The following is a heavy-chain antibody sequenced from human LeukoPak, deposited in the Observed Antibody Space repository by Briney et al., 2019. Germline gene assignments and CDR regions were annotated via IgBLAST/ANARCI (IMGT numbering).Heavy chain of an antibody. Sequence: PGGSLRLSCAVSGFTVSSYFMSWVRQAPGKGLEWVSGISNNGGSTYYADSVKGRFTISRDNSKNTLYLQINSLSAEDTAVYYCAKIRPSSVNYWGQGTLVTVSS. D-gene: IGHD3-3*01. CDR1: GFTVSSYF. CDR3: AKIRPSSVNY. J-gene: IGHJ4*02. CDR2: ISNNGGST. V-gene: IGHV3-23*01.